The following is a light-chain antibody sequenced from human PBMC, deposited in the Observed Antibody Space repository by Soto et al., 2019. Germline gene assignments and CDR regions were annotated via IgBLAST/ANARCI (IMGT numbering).Light chain of an antibody. CDR2: GAS. J-gene: IGKJ1*01. CDR3: QQYGSSPRT. Sequence: IVLTQSPGTLSFSPGERATLSCRASQTVSSNYLAWYQQRPGQAPRLIIYGASSRATGIPDRFSGSGSGTDFTLTISRLEPEDFAVYYCQQYGSSPRTFGQGTKVDIK. CDR1: QTVSSNY. V-gene: IGKV3-20*01.